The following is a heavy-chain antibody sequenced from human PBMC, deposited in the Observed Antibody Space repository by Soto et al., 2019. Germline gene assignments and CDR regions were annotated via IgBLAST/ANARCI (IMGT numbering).Heavy chain of an antibody. D-gene: IGHD3-10*01. CDR3: ARGPSYYGFS. CDR1: GYTFTSYG. V-gene: IGHV1-18*01. CDR2: INPCDGST. J-gene: IGHJ5*02. Sequence: GASVKVSCKASGYTFTSYGISWVRQAPGQGLEWMGRINPCDGSTSYAQKLQGRVTMTTDTSTSTVYMELSSLRSEDTAVYYCARGPSYYGFSCGQGTLVTVSS.